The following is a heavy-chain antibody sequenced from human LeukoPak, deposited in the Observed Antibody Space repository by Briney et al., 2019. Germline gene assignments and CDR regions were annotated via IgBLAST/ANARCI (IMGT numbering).Heavy chain of an antibody. Sequence: GGSLRLSCSASGFTFSSYAMHWVRQAPGKGLEYVSAISSNGGSTYYADSVKGRFTISRDNYKNTLYLQMSSLRAEDTAVYYCVNGYDFWSGSPLDYWGQGTLVTVSS. D-gene: IGHD3-3*01. CDR1: GFTFSSYA. V-gene: IGHV3-64D*09. J-gene: IGHJ4*02. CDR3: VNGYDFWSGSPLDY. CDR2: ISSNGGST.